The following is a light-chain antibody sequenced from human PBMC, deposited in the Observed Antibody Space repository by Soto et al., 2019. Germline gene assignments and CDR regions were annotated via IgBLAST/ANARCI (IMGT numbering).Light chain of an antibody. CDR3: QQFGSSPRFT. J-gene: IGKJ3*01. V-gene: IGKV3-20*01. Sequence: EIVLTQSPGTLSLSPGERATLSCRASQSINSRYLAWYQQKPGQAPRLLIYGASSRATGIPDRFSGSRSGTDFTLTSSRLEPEDFAVYYCQQFGSSPRFTFSPGTIVDIK. CDR2: GAS. CDR1: QSINSRY.